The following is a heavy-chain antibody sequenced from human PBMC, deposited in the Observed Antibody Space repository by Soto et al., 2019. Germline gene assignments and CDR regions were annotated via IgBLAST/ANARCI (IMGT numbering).Heavy chain of an antibody. J-gene: IGHJ4*02. V-gene: IGHV3-9*01. CDR3: AKDMKWGGMTTIHYFDS. D-gene: IGHD4-17*01. CDR2: MSCNGGTN. Sequence: GGSLRLSCAASGFTFGDYAMHWVRQAPGKGLEWVAIMSCNGGTNYYADSVKGRFTISRDNAKSSLFLQMNSLRPDDTALYYCAKDMKWGGMTTIHYFDSWGQGTLVTVSS. CDR1: GFTFGDYA.